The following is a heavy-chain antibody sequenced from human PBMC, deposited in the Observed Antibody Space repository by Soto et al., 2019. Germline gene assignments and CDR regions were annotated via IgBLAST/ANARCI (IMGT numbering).Heavy chain of an antibody. CDR2: ISSTGVTT. D-gene: IGHD2-2*01. Sequence: EVQLLETGGGLAQPGGSLRLSCVASGFTFNYYDMRWVRQDPGKGLEWVSTISSTGVTTYYADAVKGRFTISRDNFTNTLGLQMNSLRAEDTAVYYCADPVPAATHYDYYNMDVWGQGTTVTVSS. CDR3: ADPVPAATHYDYYNMDV. J-gene: IGHJ6*02. V-gene: IGHV3-23*01. CDR1: GFTFNYYD.